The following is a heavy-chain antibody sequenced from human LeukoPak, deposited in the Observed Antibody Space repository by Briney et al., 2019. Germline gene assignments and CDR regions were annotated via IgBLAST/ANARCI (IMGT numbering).Heavy chain of an antibody. Sequence: GGSLRLSCAASGFTFSSYGMHWVRQAPGKGLEWVAVISYDGSNKYYADSVKGRLTISRDNSKNTLYLQMNSLRAEDTAVYYCAKDRIQLWLQLDYWGQGTLVTVSS. V-gene: IGHV3-30*18. CDR3: AKDRIQLWLQLDY. CDR1: GFTFSSYG. CDR2: ISYDGSNK. J-gene: IGHJ4*02. D-gene: IGHD5-18*01.